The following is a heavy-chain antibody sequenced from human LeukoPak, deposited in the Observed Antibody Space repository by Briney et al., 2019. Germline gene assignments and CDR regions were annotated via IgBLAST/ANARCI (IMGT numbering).Heavy chain of an antibody. D-gene: IGHD1-20*01. Sequence: GGSLRLSCAASGFTFNSYGMHWVRQAPVKGLEWVAVLSFDGSYKYYADSVKGRFTISRDNSKNTLYLQMNSLRVDDTAVYYCAKGSFGNWLDYWGQGTLVTVSS. CDR3: AKGSFGNWLDY. CDR2: LSFDGSYK. CDR1: GFTFNSYG. V-gene: IGHV3-30*18. J-gene: IGHJ4*02.